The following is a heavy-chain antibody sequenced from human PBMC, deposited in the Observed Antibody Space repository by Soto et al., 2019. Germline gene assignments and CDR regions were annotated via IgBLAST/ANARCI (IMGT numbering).Heavy chain of an antibody. V-gene: IGHV4-31*01. D-gene: IGHD1-26*01. CDR2: IYYSGSN. Sequence: QVQLQESGPGLVKPSQTLSLTCTVSGGSISSCCYYWSWIRQHPGKGREWIGYIYYSGSNYSNPSLKSIFTISVDTSKNQYSLKLSSVTAADTAVYYCARAPRTDEIVWADIWGQGTMVTVSS. CDR1: GGSISSCCYY. CDR3: ARAPRTDEIVWADI. J-gene: IGHJ3*02.